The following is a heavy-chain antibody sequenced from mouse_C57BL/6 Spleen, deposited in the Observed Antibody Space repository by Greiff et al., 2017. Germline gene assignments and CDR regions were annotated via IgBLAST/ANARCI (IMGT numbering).Heavy chain of an antibody. D-gene: IGHD1-1*01. J-gene: IGHJ2*01. V-gene: IGHV1-81*01. CDR1: GYNFTSYG. CDR3: ASPYYYGSFYLDY. Sequence: VQLQQSGAELARPGASVKLSCKASGYNFTSYGISWVKQRTGQGLEWIGEIYPRSGNTYYNEKFKGKATLTADKSSSTAYMELRSLTSEDSAVYFCASPYYYGSFYLDYWGQGTTLTVSS. CDR2: IYPRSGNT.